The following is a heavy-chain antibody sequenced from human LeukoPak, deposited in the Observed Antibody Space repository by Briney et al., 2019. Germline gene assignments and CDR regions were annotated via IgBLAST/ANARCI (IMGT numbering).Heavy chain of an antibody. CDR2: IKKDGSEK. CDR3: VRDAADYSFDY. CDR1: GFTFSSYA. Sequence: GGSLRLSCAASGFTFSSYAMSWVRQAPGKGLEWVANIKKDGSEKYYVDSVKGRFTISRDNAKNSLYLQMNSLRAEDTAVYYCVRDAADYSFDYWGQGTLVTVSS. V-gene: IGHV3-7*01. D-gene: IGHD2-21*02. J-gene: IGHJ4*02.